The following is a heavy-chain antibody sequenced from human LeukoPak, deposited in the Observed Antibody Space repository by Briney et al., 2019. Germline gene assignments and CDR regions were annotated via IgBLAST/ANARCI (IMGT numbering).Heavy chain of an antibody. Sequence: TGGSLRLSCTASGFTSGDYAMSWFRQAPGKGLEWVGFIRSKAYGGTTEYAASVKGRFTISRDNSKNTLYLQMNSLRAEDTAVYYCAKDLVATTDAFDIWGQGTMVTVSS. D-gene: IGHD5-12*01. CDR3: AKDLVATTDAFDI. J-gene: IGHJ3*02. CDR2: IRSKAYGGTT. CDR1: GFTSGDYA. V-gene: IGHV3-49*03.